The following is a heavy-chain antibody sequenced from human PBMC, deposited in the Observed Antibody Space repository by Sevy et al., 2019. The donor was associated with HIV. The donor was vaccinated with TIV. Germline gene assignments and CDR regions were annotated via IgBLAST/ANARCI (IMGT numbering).Heavy chain of an antibody. J-gene: IGHJ6*03. CDR2: ISGSGGST. V-gene: IGHV3-23*01. D-gene: IGHD3-9*01. CDR1: GFTFSSYA. CDR3: AKRHYDILTGYYVSYYYYYMDV. Sequence: GGSLRLSCAASGFTFSSYAMSWVRQAPGKGLEWVSAISGSGGSTYYADSVKGRFTISRDNSKNTLYLQMNSLRAEDTALYYCAKRHYDILTGYYVSYYYYYMDVWDKGTTVTVSS.